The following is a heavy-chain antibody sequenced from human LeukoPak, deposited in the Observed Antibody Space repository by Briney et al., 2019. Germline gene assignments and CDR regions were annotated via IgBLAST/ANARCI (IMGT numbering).Heavy chain of an antibody. V-gene: IGHV4-59*08. Sequence: SETLSLTCTVSGGSIRSYYGSWIRQPPGKGLEWIGYIYYIGNTIYNPSLNSRVTISVDTSKNRFSLKLSSVTAADTAVYYCARHWAAADGFDYWGQGTLVTVSS. CDR3: ARHWAAADGFDY. J-gene: IGHJ4*02. D-gene: IGHD6-25*01. CDR1: GGSIRSYY. CDR2: IYYIGNT.